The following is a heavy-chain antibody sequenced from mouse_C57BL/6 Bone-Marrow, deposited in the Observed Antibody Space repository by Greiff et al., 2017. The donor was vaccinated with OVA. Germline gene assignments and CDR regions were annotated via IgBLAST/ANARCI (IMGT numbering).Heavy chain of an antibody. CDR1: GYTFTSYG. V-gene: IGHV1-81*01. CDR2: IYPRSGNT. CDR3: ARPLGDY. Sequence: QVQLKQSGAELARPGASVKLSCKASGYTFTSYGISWVKQRTGQGLEWIGEIYPRSGNTYYNEKFKGKATLTAGKSSSTAYMELRSLTSEDSAVYFCARPLGDYWGQGTTLTVSS. J-gene: IGHJ2*01. D-gene: IGHD3-1*01.